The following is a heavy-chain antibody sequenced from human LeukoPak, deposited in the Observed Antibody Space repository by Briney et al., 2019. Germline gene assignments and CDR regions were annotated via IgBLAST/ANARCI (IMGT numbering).Heavy chain of an antibody. V-gene: IGHV4-38-2*02. Sequence: SETPSLTCTVSGYSIRSGYYWAWIRQPPGKGLEWIGEINHSGSTNYNPSLKSRVTISVDTSKNQFSLKLSSVTAADTAVYYCASGLVLNYWGQGTLVTVSS. D-gene: IGHD6-19*01. CDR1: GYSIRSGYY. CDR3: ASGLVLNY. J-gene: IGHJ4*02. CDR2: INHSGST.